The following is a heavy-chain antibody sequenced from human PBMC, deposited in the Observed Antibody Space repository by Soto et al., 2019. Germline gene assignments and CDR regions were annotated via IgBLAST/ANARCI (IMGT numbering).Heavy chain of an antibody. V-gene: IGHV3-30-3*01. J-gene: IGHJ5*02. D-gene: IGHD4-17*01. CDR2: ISYDGSNK. CDR3: AKVGGFDP. CDR1: GFTFSSYA. Sequence: PGGSLRLSCAASGFTFSSYAMHWVRQAPGKGLEWVAVISYDGSNKYYADSVKGRFTISRDNSKNMLYLQLNSLRAEDTAVYYCAKVGGFDPWGQGTLVTVS.